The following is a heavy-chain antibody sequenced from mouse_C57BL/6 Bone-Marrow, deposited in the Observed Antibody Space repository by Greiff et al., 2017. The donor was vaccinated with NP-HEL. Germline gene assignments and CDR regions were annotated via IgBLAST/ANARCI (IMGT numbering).Heavy chain of an antibody. CDR3: ARALYSTPFAY. CDR1: GFTFSDYG. CDR2: ISNLAYSI. J-gene: IGHJ3*01. D-gene: IGHD2-5*01. Sequence: EVQLVESGGGLVQPGGSLKLSCAASGFTFSDYGMAWVRQAPRKGPEWVAFISNLAYSIYYADTVTGRFNISRENAKNTLYLEMSSLRSEDTAMYYCARALYSTPFAYWGQGTLVTVSA. V-gene: IGHV5-15*01.